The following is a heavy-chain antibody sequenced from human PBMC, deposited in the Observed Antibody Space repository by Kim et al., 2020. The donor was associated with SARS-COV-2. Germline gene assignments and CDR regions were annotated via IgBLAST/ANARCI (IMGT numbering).Heavy chain of an antibody. D-gene: IGHD3-3*01. CDR1: GYSFTNYW. Sequence: GESLKISCKGSGYSFTNYWIGWVRQMPGKGLEWMGIIYPGDSDTRYSPSFQGQVTISADKSISPAYLQWSSLKASDTAMYYCARLKRITIFGVVIEGPFDIWGQGTMVTVSS. CDR2: IYPGDSDT. CDR3: ARLKRITIFGVVIEGPFDI. J-gene: IGHJ3*02. V-gene: IGHV5-51*01.